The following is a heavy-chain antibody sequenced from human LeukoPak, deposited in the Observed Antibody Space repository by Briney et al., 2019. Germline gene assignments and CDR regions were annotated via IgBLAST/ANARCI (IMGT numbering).Heavy chain of an antibody. CDR2: INHSGST. D-gene: IGHD1-26*01. CDR3: ARVSESGRSSPFDY. CDR1: GGSFSGYY. V-gene: IGHV4-34*01. Sequence: SETLSLTCAVYGGSFSGYYWSWIRQPPGKGLEWIGEINHSGSTNYNPSLKSRVTISVDTSKNQFSLKLSSVTAADTAVYYCARVSESGRSSPFDYWGQGTLVTVSS. J-gene: IGHJ4*02.